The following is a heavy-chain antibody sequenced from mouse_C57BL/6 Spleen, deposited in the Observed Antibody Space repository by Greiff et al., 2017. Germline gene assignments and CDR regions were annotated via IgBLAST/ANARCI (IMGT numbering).Heavy chain of an antibody. D-gene: IGHD2-2*01. CDR1: GYTFTSYW. V-gene: IGHV1-64*01. CDR2: IHPNSGST. J-gene: IGHJ1*03. CDR3: ACYGYDGNWYFDV. Sequence: QVQLQQPGAELVKPGASVKLSCKASGYTFTSYWMHWVKQRPGQGLEWIGMIHPNSGSTNYNEKFKSKATLTVDKSSSTAYMQLSSLTSEDSAVYYCACYGYDGNWYFDVWGTGTTVTVSS.